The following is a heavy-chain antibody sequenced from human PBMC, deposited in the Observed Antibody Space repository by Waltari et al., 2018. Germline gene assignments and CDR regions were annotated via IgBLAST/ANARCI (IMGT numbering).Heavy chain of an antibody. CDR2: INAGNGNT. D-gene: IGHD3-9*01. J-gene: IGHJ5*02. CDR3: ARDGRYVDGLTPAFGWFDP. Sequence: QVQLLQSGAVVKKPGASVKVSCKASGYTFTRYAMHLVRQSPGPRLEWMGWINAGNGNTKYSQKFQGSVITTRDKSASRADMEQRSRRAEDTAVDYCARDGRYVDGLTPAFGWFDPWGQGTLVTVSS. CDR1: GYTFTRYA. V-gene: IGHV1-3*01.